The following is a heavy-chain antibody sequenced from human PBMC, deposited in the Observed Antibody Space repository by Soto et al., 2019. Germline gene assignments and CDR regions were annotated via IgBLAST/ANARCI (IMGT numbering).Heavy chain of an antibody. CDR2: IHPSGQPI. CDR1: GFTFSSSE. Sequence: EVQLVESGGGLVQPGGSLRLSCAVSGFTFSSSEMYWVRQAPGKGLEWISYIHPSGQPIFYADSVKGRFTISRDNANNSLFLQMNSRRAEDTAVYYCARRDSRWGQGTMVTVSS. D-gene: IGHD3-22*01. V-gene: IGHV3-48*03. CDR3: ARRDSR. J-gene: IGHJ3*01.